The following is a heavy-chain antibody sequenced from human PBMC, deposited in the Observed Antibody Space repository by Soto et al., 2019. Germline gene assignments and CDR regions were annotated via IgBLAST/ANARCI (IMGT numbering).Heavy chain of an antibody. CDR1: GFDFGSFG. D-gene: IGHD2-21*01. J-gene: IGHJ6*02. Sequence: QMQLVQSGPEVKKPGTSVKVSCKASGFDFGSFGIQWLRQSQGQGFEWIGWIVVATGSTNYAPNFQGRVTSTRDMYTNTAYMDLTNRRSDDTAVKFCSADRPHIAIGWPVGGQGTMVGASS. CDR2: IVVATGST. CDR3: SADRPHIAIGWPV. V-gene: IGHV1-58*02.